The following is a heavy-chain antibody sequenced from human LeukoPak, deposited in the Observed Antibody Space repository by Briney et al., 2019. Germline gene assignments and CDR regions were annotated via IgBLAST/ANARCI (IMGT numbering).Heavy chain of an antibody. J-gene: IGHJ5*02. Sequence: KPSETLSLTCTVSGGSISSSSYYWGWIRQPPGKGLEWIGYIYYSGSTNYNPSLKSRVTISVDTSKNQFSLKLSSVTAADTAVYYCARTGITGTTPSWFDPWGQGTLVTVSS. V-gene: IGHV4-61*05. D-gene: IGHD1-20*01. CDR3: ARTGITGTTPSWFDP. CDR2: IYYSGST. CDR1: GGSISSSSYY.